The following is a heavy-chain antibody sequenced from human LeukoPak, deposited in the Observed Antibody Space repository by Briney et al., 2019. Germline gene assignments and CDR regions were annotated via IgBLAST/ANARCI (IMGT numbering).Heavy chain of an antibody. J-gene: IGHJ4*02. D-gene: IGHD2-21*02. V-gene: IGHV3-53*01. CDR2: IYPDGRA. Sequence: GGSLRLSCVASGFIVSDNYMSWIRQAPGKEPQWVSIIYPDGRAFYAESVKGRFTISRDNSRNTLYIEMNILRADDTALYYCARGGLPNGADNWGQGTLVTVSS. CDR3: ARGGLPNGADN. CDR1: GFIVSDNY.